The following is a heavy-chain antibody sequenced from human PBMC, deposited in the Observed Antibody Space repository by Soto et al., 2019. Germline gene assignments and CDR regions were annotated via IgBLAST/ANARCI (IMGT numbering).Heavy chain of an antibody. J-gene: IGHJ6*02. D-gene: IGHD6-19*01. V-gene: IGHV1-69*01. Sequence: QVQLVQSGAEVKKPGSSVRVSCKASGGTPSNSAFSWVRQAPGQGLEWMGGIIPVFGIVKYAQNLEGRVTITADESKNTAYMELSSLRYEDRAVYYCASGRIVVVGSSAYYGMDVWGQGTTVTVSS. CDR3: ASGRIVVVGSSAYYGMDV. CDR2: IIPVFGIV. CDR1: GGTPSNSA.